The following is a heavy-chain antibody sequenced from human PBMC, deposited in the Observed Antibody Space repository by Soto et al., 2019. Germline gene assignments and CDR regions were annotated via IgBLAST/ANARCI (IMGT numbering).Heavy chain of an antibody. CDR2: IYHSGSA. CDR1: GGSISGGGYS. D-gene: IGHD1-26*01. J-gene: IGHJ4*02. CDR3: ARTSIVGAIAVGY. Sequence: PSETLSLSCAVSGGSISGGGYSWSWIRQPPGKGLEWIGYIYHSGSAYYNPSLKSRVTISVDWSKNQFSLKLSSVTAADTAVYYCARTSIVGAIAVGYWGQRIPVTVSS. V-gene: IGHV4-30-2*01.